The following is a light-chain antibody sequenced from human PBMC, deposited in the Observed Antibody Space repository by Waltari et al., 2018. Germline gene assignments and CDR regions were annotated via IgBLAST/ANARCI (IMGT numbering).Light chain of an antibody. CDR1: NIGSRS. CDR3: HVWDANTVM. Sequence: SSVLTQAPSVSVAPGQTATVTCGGDNIGSRSVHWYQQKPGRAPVLVVYLDSDWPSGIPGRFAGSKSGNAATLTISRVEAGDEADYYCHVWDANTVMFGGGTKLTVL. J-gene: IGLJ3*02. CDR2: LDS. V-gene: IGLV3-21*02.